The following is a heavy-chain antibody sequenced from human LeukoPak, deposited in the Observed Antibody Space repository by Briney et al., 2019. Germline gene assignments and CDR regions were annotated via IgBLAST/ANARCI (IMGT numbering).Heavy chain of an antibody. J-gene: IGHJ3*02. D-gene: IGHD4-17*01. CDR1: GGSTSSHY. CDR2: ISYSGST. Sequence: PSETLSLTCTVSGGSTSSHYWTWIRQSPGRGLEWIGYISYSGSTNYNPSLKSRVTLSVDTSKNQFSLKLSSVTAADTAVYYCARDPTTVTKGFDIWGQGTMVTVSS. V-gene: IGHV4-59*11. CDR3: ARDPTTVTKGFDI.